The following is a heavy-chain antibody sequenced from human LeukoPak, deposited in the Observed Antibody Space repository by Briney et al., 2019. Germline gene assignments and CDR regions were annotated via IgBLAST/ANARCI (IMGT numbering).Heavy chain of an antibody. CDR1: GGTFSSYA. J-gene: IGHJ3*02. V-gene: IGHV1-69*05. Sequence: SVKVSCKASGGTFSSYAIIWVRQAPGQGLEWMGGIIPIFGTANYAQKFQGRVTITTDESTSTAYMELSSLRSEDTAVYYCARGRDGYNQGDAFDIWGQGTMVTVSS. CDR2: IIPIFGTA. D-gene: IGHD5-24*01. CDR3: ARGRDGYNQGDAFDI.